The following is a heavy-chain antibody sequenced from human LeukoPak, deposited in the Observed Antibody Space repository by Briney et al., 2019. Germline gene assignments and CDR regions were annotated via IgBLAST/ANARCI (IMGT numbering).Heavy chain of an antibody. CDR2: IFYSGTT. Sequence: SETLSLTCTVSGDTISTSFYYWDWIRQPPGKGLEWIGGIFYSGTTYYNPSLKSRVTMSVDTSKNQFSLKLSSVTAADTAVYYCARAVYGSGSYHYYFDYWGQGTLVTVSS. V-gene: IGHV4-39*07. CDR3: ARAVYGSGSYHYYFDY. CDR1: GDTISTSFYY. J-gene: IGHJ4*02. D-gene: IGHD3-10*01.